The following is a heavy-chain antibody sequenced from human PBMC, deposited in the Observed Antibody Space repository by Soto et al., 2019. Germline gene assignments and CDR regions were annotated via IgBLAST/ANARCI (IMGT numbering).Heavy chain of an antibody. CDR1: GGTFSSYA. D-gene: IGHD6-13*01. Sequence: GASVKVSCKASGGTFSSYAISWVRQAPGQGLEWMGGIIPIFGTANYAQKFQGRVTITADESTSTAYMELSSLRSEDTAVYYCARDPLPGIAAAGPENWFDPWGQGTLVTVSS. V-gene: IGHV1-69*13. CDR2: IIPIFGTA. J-gene: IGHJ5*02. CDR3: ARDPLPGIAAAGPENWFDP.